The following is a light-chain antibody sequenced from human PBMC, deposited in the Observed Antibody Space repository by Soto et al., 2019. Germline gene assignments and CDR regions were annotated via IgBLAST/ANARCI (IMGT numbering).Light chain of an antibody. CDR3: LQYNNWWT. CDR2: GAS. V-gene: IGKV3-15*01. J-gene: IGKJ1*01. CDR1: QSVSSS. Sequence: DMVMTQSPATLSVSPGERATLSCRASQSVSSSLAWYQQKPGRSPRLLIYGASTRAIGIPARFSGSGSRTEFTLTISSLQSEDFAVYYCLQYNNWWTFGQGTKVDIK.